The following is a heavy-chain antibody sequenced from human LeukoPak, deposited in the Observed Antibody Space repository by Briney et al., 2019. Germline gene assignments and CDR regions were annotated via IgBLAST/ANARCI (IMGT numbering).Heavy chain of an antibody. Sequence: GGSLRLSCAASGFTFSSYSMNWVRQAPGKGLEWVSYISSSSSTIYYADSVKGRFTISRDNAKNSLYLQMNSLRAEDAAVYYCARVLFDTYDSSGYYYNYWGQGTLVTVSS. D-gene: IGHD3-22*01. J-gene: IGHJ4*02. CDR3: ARVLFDTYDSSGYYYNY. CDR1: GFTFSSYS. V-gene: IGHV3-48*01. CDR2: ISSSSSTI.